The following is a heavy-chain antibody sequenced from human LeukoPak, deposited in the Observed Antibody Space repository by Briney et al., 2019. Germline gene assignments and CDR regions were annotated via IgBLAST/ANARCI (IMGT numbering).Heavy chain of an antibody. CDR2: IYYSGST. D-gene: IGHD6-19*01. CDR3: AREGHQWLTGYWYFDL. CDR1: GGSISGYY. J-gene: IGHJ2*01. Sequence: SETLSLTCTVSGGSISGYYWSWIRQPPRKGLEWIGYIYYSGSTKYNPSFNSRVTMSVDTSKNQFSLKLTSVTAADTAVYYCAREGHQWLTGYWYFDLWGRGTLVTVSS. V-gene: IGHV4-59*01.